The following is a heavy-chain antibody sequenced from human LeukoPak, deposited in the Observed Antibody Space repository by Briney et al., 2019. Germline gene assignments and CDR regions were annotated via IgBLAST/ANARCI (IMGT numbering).Heavy chain of an antibody. D-gene: IGHD3-10*01. CDR2: IYHSGST. CDR3: ARDPGGYMDV. CDR1: GYSISSGYY. J-gene: IGHJ6*03. V-gene: IGHV4-38-2*02. Sequence: SETLSLTCTVSGYSISSGYYWGWIRQPPGKGLEWIGSIYHSGSTYYNPSLKSRVTISVDTSKNQFSLKLSSVTAADTAVYYCARDPGGYMDVWGKGTTVTVSS.